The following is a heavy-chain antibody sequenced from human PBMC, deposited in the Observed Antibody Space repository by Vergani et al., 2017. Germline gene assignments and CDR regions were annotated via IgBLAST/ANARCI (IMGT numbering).Heavy chain of an antibody. D-gene: IGHD3-16*01. CDR1: GFTLSNYD. CDR3: AKHFRGWGIDY. J-gene: IGHJ4*02. V-gene: IGHV3-30*02. CDR2: IPFDGSNQ. Sequence: QVQLVESGGGVVQRGGSLRLSCATSGFTLSNYDMQWIRQGPGKGLEFVAFIPFDGSNQYYTYSVKGRFTLSRDFSKNTLYLQMNSLRTDDTATYYCAKHFRGWGIDYWGQGTQVIVSS.